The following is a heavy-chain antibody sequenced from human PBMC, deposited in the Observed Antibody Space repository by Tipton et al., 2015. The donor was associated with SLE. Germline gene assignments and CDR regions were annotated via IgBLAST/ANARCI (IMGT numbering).Heavy chain of an antibody. CDR3: ARDTDYYDSSGLWFDP. CDR2: IYTSGST. D-gene: IGHD3-22*01. CDR1: GGSISSGSYY. Sequence: TLSLTCTVSGGSISSGSYYWSWIRQPAGKGLEWIGYIYTSGSTNYNPSLKSRVTISVDTSKNQFSLKLGSVTAADTAVYYCARDTDYYDSSGLWFDPWGQGTLVTVSS. V-gene: IGHV4-61*09. J-gene: IGHJ5*02.